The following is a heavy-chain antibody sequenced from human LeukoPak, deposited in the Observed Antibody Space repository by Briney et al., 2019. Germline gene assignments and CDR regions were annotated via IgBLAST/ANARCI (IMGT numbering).Heavy chain of an antibody. J-gene: IGHJ4*02. CDR1: GFTFSSYA. D-gene: IGHD6-13*01. CDR2: ISGSGGST. V-gene: IGHV3-23*01. CDR3: AKILDHSSGWYGKGGYFDY. Sequence: GGSLRLSCAASGFTFSSYAMSWVRQAPGKGLEWVSAISGSGGSTYYADSVKGRFTISGDNSKNTLYLQMNSLRAEDTAVYYCAKILDHSSGWYGKGGYFDYWGQGTLVTVSS.